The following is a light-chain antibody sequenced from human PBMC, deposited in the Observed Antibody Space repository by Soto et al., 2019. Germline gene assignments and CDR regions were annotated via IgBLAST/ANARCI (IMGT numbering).Light chain of an antibody. CDR1: QSISTN. Sequence: EILMTQSPATLSVSPGDRATLSCRASQSISTNLAWYQQRPGQAPRPLIYDASTRATGIPGRFSGSGSGTEFSLTISSLQSEDFAVYYCQQYNNWPVYSFGQGTKLEIK. CDR2: DAS. V-gene: IGKV3D-15*01. J-gene: IGKJ2*03. CDR3: QQYNNWPVYS.